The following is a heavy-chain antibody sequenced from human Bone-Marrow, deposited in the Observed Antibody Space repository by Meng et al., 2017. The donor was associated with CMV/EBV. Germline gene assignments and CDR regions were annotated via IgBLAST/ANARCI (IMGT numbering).Heavy chain of an antibody. D-gene: IGHD2-2*01. V-gene: IGHV1-46*01. CDR3: GRDPFYCPTTTCHTYNWFDP. Sequence: ASVKVSCKASGYTFTSYYMHWVRQAPGQGLEWMGIINPSGGSTSYAQKFQGRVTMTRDTSTSTVYMELSSLRSEDTAVYYCGRDPFYCPTTTCHTYNWFDPWGQGTLVTVSS. J-gene: IGHJ5*02. CDR1: GYTFTSYY. CDR2: INPSGGST.